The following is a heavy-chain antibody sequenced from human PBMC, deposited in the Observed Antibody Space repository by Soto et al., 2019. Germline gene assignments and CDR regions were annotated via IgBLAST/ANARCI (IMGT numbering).Heavy chain of an antibody. CDR3: AKSMQLWLNDGYYFDY. V-gene: IGHV3-23*01. J-gene: IGHJ4*02. CDR1: GFTFSSYA. Sequence: PGGSLRLSCAASGFTFSSYAMSWVRQAPGKGLEWVSAISGSGGSTYYADSVKGRFTISRDNSKNTLYLQMNSLRAEDTAVYYCAKSMQLWLNDGYYFDYWGQGTLVTVSS. CDR2: ISGSGGST. D-gene: IGHD5-18*01.